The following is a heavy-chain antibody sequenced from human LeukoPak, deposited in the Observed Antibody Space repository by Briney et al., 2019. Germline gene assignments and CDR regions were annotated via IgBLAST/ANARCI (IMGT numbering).Heavy chain of an antibody. J-gene: IGHJ5*02. D-gene: IGHD3-9*01. CDR3: ARGLHYDILTGYWFDP. CDR1: GGSFSGYY. Sequence: SSETLSLTCAVYGGSFSGYYWSWIRQPPGKGLEWIGEINHSGSTNYNPSLKSRVTISVDTSKNPFSLKLSSVTAADTGVYYCARGLHYDILTGYWFDPWGQGTLVTVSS. CDR2: INHSGST. V-gene: IGHV4-34*01.